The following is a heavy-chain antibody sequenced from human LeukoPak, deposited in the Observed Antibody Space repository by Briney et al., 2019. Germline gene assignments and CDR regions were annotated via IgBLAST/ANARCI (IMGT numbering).Heavy chain of an antibody. V-gene: IGHV4-59*12. J-gene: IGHJ5*02. Sequence: PSETLSLTCTVSGGSISSYYWSWIRQPPGKGLEWIGYIYYSGSTNYNPSLKSRVTISVKTSKNQFSLKLSSVTAADTAVYYCARDRWFGELRLEYNWFDPWGQGTLVTVSS. CDR2: IYYSGST. CDR1: GGSISSYY. D-gene: IGHD3-10*01. CDR3: ARDRWFGELRLEYNWFDP.